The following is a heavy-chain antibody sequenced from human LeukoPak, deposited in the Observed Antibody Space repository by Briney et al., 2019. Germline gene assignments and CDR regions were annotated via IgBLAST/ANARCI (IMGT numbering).Heavy chain of an antibody. Sequence: ASVKVSCKASGYTFTSYDINWVRQAPGQGLEWMGIIDPSGGSTSYAQKFQGRVTMTRDTSTSTVYMELSSLRSEDTAVYYCARESGSTGFDPWAREPWSPSPQ. D-gene: IGHD1-26*01. CDR2: IDPSGGST. CDR1: GYTFTSYD. CDR3: ARESGSTGFDP. V-gene: IGHV1-46*01. J-gene: IGHJ5*02.